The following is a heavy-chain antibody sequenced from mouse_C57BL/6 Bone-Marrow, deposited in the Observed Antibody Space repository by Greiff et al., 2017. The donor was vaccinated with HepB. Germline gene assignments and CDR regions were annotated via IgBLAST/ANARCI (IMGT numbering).Heavy chain of an antibody. D-gene: IGHD2-3*01. CDR1: GFSLTSYG. J-gene: IGHJ4*01. CDR2: IWSDGST. CDR3: ARSPPDGYLYYYAMDY. V-gene: IGHV2-6*03. Sequence: QVQLKESGPGLVAPSQSLSITCTVSGFSLTSYGVHWVRQPPGKGLEWLVVIWSDGSTTYNSALKSRLSISKDNSKSQVFLKMNSLQTDDTAMYYCARSPPDGYLYYYAMDYWGQGTSVTVSS.